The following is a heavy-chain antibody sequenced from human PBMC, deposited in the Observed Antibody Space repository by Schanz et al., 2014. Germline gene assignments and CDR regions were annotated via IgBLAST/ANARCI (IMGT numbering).Heavy chain of an antibody. CDR3: ARGGPAYYFDD. CDR1: GFIFGSSF. Sequence: EVQLLESGGGLIQPGGSLRLSCAASGFIFGSSFMAWIRQPPGRGLEWVSYIGNGGVTIYYADSVKGRFTVSRDNSKNSLYLQLNSLRAADAAVYYCARGGPAYYFDDWGQGTLVAVSS. V-gene: IGHV3-48*01. CDR2: IGNGGVTI. J-gene: IGHJ4*02.